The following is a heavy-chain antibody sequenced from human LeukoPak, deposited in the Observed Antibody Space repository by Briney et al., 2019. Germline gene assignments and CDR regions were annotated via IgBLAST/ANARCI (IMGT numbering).Heavy chain of an antibody. Sequence: SETLSLTCTVSGGSISSRSYYWGWIRQPPGKGREWIGSIYYSGSSYYNPSLKSRVTISVDTSKNQFSLKLSSVTAADTAVYYCARLSGVFGENDYWGQGTLVTVSS. CDR2: IYYSGSS. D-gene: IGHD4-17*01. CDR1: GGSISSRSYY. V-gene: IGHV4-39*01. J-gene: IGHJ4*02. CDR3: ARLSGVFGENDY.